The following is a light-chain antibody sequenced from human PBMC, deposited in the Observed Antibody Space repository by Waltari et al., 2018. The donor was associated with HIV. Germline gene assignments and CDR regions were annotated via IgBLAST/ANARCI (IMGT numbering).Light chain of an antibody. J-gene: IGKJ2*03. Sequence: DIQLTQSPSFLSASVGDRVTITCRASQGVRTYLAWYQQNPGKAPKLLIYGAYTLQSGGPSRFSGSGSGTEFTLTISSLQPGDSAIYYCQQLNSYPHSFGQGTKLEIK. CDR2: GAY. CDR3: QQLNSYPHS. CDR1: QGVRTY. V-gene: IGKV1-9*01.